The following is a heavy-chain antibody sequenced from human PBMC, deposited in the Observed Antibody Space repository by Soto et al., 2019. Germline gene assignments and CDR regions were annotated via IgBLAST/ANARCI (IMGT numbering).Heavy chain of an antibody. V-gene: IGHV3-7*01. CDR2: IKEDGSVK. CDR1: GFRFSNYW. CDR3: ARDQVGALDV. J-gene: IGHJ6*04. Sequence: GGALRVSCAASGFRFSNYWMAWVRQAPGQGLEWVANIKEDGSVKQYADSVKGRFTISRDNGKNSQYLQMNSLRAEDTAVYYCARDQVGALDVWGKGTTVTVSS. D-gene: IGHD1-26*01.